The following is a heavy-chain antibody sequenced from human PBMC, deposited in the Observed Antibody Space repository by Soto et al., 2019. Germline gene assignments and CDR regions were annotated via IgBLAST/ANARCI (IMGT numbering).Heavy chain of an antibody. CDR3: ARDYYDSSGYYYLGY. CDR2: ISAYNGNT. CDR1: GYTFTSYG. J-gene: IGHJ4*02. Sequence: ASVKVSCKASGYTFTSYGISWVRQAPGQGLEWMGWISAYNGNTNYAQKLQGRVNMTTDTSTSTAYMELRSLRSDDTAVYYCARDYYDSSGYYYLGYWGQGTLVTVSS. D-gene: IGHD3-22*01. V-gene: IGHV1-18*01.